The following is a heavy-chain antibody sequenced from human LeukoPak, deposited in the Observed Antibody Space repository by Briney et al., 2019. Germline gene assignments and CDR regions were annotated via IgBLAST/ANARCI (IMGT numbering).Heavy chain of an antibody. CDR2: MNPNSGNT. J-gene: IGHJ3*02. Sequence: ASVTVSCKASGYTFTSYDINWVRQATGQGLEWMGWMNPNSGNTGYAQKFQGRVAMTRNTSISTAYMELSSLRSEDTAVYCCARSVDSGYAIDAFDIWGQGTMVTVSS. CDR3: ARSVDSGYAIDAFDI. V-gene: IGHV1-8*01. D-gene: IGHD5-12*01. CDR1: GYTFTSYD.